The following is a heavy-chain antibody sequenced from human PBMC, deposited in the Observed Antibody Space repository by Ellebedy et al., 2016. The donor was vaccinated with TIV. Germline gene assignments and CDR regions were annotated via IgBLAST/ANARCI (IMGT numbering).Heavy chain of an antibody. V-gene: IGHV3-11*01. CDR3: GRAREPGYFAYYYYGMDV. CDR1: GFTFTDFF. CDR2: ITNTGHTI. J-gene: IGHJ6*02. Sequence: GESLKISCAASGFTFTDFFMTWVRQAPGKGLEWVSYITNTGHTIYYADSVTGRFTVARDNAKNSLYLQMNSLRAEDTATYYCGRAREPGYFAYYYYGMDVWGQGTTVTVSS. D-gene: IGHD3-9*01.